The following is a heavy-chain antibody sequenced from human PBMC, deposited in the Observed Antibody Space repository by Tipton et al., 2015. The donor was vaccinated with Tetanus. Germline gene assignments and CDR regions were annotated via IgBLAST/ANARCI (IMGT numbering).Heavy chain of an antibody. D-gene: IGHD1-26*01. V-gene: IGHV4-39*01. CDR3: ARGGATPYFDY. Sequence: TLSLTCTVSGGSISSSSYYWGWIRQPPGKGLEWIGSIYYSGSTYYNPSLKSRVTISVDTSKNQFSLKLSSVTAADTAVYYCARGGATPYFDYWGQGTLVTVSS. J-gene: IGHJ4*02. CDR1: GGSISSSSYY. CDR2: IYYSGST.